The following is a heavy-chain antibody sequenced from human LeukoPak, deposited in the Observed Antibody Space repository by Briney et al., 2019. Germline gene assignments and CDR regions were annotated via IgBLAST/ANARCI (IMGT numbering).Heavy chain of an antibody. CDR2: ISAYNGNT. Sequence: ASVKVSCKASGYTFTSYGISWVRQAPGQGLEWMGWISAYNGNTNYAQKFQGRVTITADKSTSTAYMELSSLRSEDTAVYYCARAGIQLWFPIDYWGQGTLVTVSS. CDR3: ARAGIQLWFPIDY. CDR1: GYTFTSYG. D-gene: IGHD5-18*01. J-gene: IGHJ4*02. V-gene: IGHV1-18*01.